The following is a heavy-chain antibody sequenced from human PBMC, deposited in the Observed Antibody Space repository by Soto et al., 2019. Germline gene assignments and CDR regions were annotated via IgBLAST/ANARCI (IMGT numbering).Heavy chain of an antibody. CDR3: ARQRCTADNCYVRATWFDP. D-gene: IGHD1-20*01. V-gene: IGHV4-39*01. J-gene: IGHJ5*02. CDR1: GGSIRSNNHY. CDR2: VQWTANT. Sequence: QLQLQESGPGLVKPSETLSVTCTVSGGSIRSNNHYWAWIRQPPGKGLEWCANVQWTANTYSNPSLKSRVARCVDMSQNPFSLNLSSVSAADTAIYYCARQRCTADNCYVRATWFDPWGPGTLVTVSS.